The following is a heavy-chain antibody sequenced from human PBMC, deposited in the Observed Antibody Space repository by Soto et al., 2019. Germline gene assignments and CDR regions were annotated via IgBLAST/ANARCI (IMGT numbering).Heavy chain of an antibody. CDR3: AKDRALLRFLEWLLDDAFDI. CDR2: ISYDGSNK. D-gene: IGHD3-3*01. J-gene: IGHJ3*02. Sequence: QVQLVESGGGVVQPGRSLRLSCAASGFTFSSYGMHWVRQAPGKGLEWVAVISYDGSNKYYADSVKGRFTISRDNSKNTLYLQMNSLRPGDTAVYYCAKDRALLRFLEWLLDDAFDIWGQGTMVTVSS. CDR1: GFTFSSYG. V-gene: IGHV3-30*18.